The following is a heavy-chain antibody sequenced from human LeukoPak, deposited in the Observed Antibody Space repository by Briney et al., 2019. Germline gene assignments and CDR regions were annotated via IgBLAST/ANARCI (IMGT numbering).Heavy chain of an antibody. V-gene: IGHV4-34*01. CDR3: ARRWFGYFDY. CDR2: INHSGST. Sequence: PSETLSLTCAVYGGSFSGYYWSWIRQPPGKGLEWIGEINHSGSTNYNPSLKSRVTISVDTSKNQFSLKLSSVTAADTAVYYCARRWFGYFDYWGQGTLVTVSS. CDR1: GGSFSGYY. D-gene: IGHD3-10*01. J-gene: IGHJ4*02.